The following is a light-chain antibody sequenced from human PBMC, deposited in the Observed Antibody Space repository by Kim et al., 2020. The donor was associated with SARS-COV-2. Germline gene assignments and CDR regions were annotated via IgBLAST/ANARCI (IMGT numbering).Light chain of an antibody. Sequence: GERATLSCSASQSVSSSYLAWYQQKPGQAPRLLIYGASSRATGIPDRFSGSGSGTDFTLTISRLEPEDFAVYYCQQYGSSPPSWSFGQGTKVDIK. CDR2: GAS. V-gene: IGKV3-20*01. CDR1: QSVSSSY. J-gene: IGKJ1*01. CDR3: QQYGSSPPSWS.